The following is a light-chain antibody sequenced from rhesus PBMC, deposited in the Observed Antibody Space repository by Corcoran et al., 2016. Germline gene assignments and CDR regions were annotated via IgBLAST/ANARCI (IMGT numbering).Light chain of an antibody. Sequence: DIQMTQSPSSLSASVGDTVTITCRASQSISSWLDWYQQKPGKAPKLLIYKASSLQRGVPSRFSGSGSGTDFTLTISSLQPEDFATYYCLQYSRSPFTFGPGTKLDIK. J-gene: IGKJ3*01. CDR2: KAS. CDR3: LQYSRSPFT. V-gene: IGKV1-22*01. CDR1: QSISSW.